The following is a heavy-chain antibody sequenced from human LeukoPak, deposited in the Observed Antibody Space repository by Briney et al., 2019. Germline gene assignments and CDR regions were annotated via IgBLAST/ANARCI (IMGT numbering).Heavy chain of an antibody. CDR3: VGGDY. CDR2: INQDGSDK. Sequence: TGGSLRLSCAASGFTFSDYSMNWVRQAPGKGLECVANINQDGSDKYYVDSVKGRFTISRDNTKNSLYLQMNSLRAEDTAVYYCVGGDYWGQGTLVTVSS. CDR1: GFTFSDYS. J-gene: IGHJ4*02. V-gene: IGHV3-7*01.